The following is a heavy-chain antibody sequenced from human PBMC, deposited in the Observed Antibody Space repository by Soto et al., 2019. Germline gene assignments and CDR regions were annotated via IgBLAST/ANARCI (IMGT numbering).Heavy chain of an antibody. V-gene: IGHV1-18*01. Sequence: ASVKVSCKASGYTFSSQGFSWVRQAPGQGLEWMGWISPYNGNTNYAQNLQGRVTMTTDTSTSTAYMELRSLRSDDTAVYYCAREKNRYSSSPIDYWGQGTLVTVSS. D-gene: IGHD6-13*01. CDR3: AREKNRYSSSPIDY. J-gene: IGHJ4*02. CDR1: GYTFSSQG. CDR2: ISPYNGNT.